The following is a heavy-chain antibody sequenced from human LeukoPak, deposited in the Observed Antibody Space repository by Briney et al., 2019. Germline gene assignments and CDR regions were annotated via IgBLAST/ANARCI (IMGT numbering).Heavy chain of an antibody. CDR2: IYHSGST. V-gene: IGHV4-38-2*02. J-gene: IGHJ6*03. CDR3: ARLGYCSSTSCYGPAYYYYYYMDV. Sequence: NPSETLSLTCTVSGYSISSGYYWGWIRQPPGKGLEWIGSIYHSGSTSYNPSLKCRVTISVDTSKNQFSLKLSSVTAADTAVYYCARLGYCSSTSCYGPAYYYYYYMDVWGKGTTVTISS. D-gene: IGHD2-2*01. CDR1: GYSISSGYY.